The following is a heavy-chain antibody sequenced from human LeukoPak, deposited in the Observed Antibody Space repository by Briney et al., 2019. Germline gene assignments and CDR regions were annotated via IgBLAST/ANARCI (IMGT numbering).Heavy chain of an antibody. J-gene: IGHJ4*02. Sequence: ASVKVSCKASGGTFSSYAISWVRQAPGQGLEWMGWISAYNGNTNYAQKLQGRVTMTTDTSTSTAYMELRSLRSDDTAVYYCARDFANLGYYFDYWGQGTLVTVSS. CDR2: ISAYNGNT. V-gene: IGHV1-18*01. D-gene: IGHD7-27*01. CDR3: ARDFANLGYYFDY. CDR1: GGTFSSYA.